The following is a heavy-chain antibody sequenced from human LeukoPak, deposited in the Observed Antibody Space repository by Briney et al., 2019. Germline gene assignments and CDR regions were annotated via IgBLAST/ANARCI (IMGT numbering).Heavy chain of an antibody. CDR3: AKDGMVRGVWGYYYYGMDV. J-gene: IGHJ6*02. V-gene: IGHV3-30-3*01. CDR1: GFTFSSYA. CDR2: ISYDGSNK. Sequence: PGRSLRLSCAASGFTFSSYAMHWVRQAPGKGLEWVAVISYDGSNKYYADSVKGRFTISRDNSKNTLYLQMNSLRAEDTAVYYCAKDGMVRGVWGYYYYGMDVWGRGTTVTVSS. D-gene: IGHD3-10*01.